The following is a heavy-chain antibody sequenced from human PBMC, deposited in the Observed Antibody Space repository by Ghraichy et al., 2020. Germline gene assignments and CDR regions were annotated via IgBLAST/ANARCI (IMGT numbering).Heavy chain of an antibody. D-gene: IGHD5-12*01. CDR3: VRDRGYGPDYDY. CDR2: IREDGSDE. CDR1: GLTFSDYW. Sequence: GGSLRLSCAASGLTFSDYWMAWVRQAPGKGLEWVANIREDGSDEYYVDSVRGRFTISRDNAKNSLYLQMNSLRGEDTAVYYCVRDRGYGPDYDYWGQGTLVTVSS. J-gene: IGHJ4*02. V-gene: IGHV3-7*01.